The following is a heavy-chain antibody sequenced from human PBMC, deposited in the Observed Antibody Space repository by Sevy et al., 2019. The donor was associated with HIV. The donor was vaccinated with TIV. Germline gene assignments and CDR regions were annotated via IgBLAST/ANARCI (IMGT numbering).Heavy chain of an antibody. J-gene: IGHJ6*02. CDR2: ISWNSGSI. V-gene: IGHV3-9*01. D-gene: IGHD2-21*01. Sequence: GGSLRLSCAASGFTFDDYAMHWVRQAPGKGLEWVSGISWNSGSIGYADSVKGRFTISRDNAKNSLYLQMNSLRAEDTALYYCANKLEPYYGMDVWGQGTTVTVSS. CDR1: GFTFDDYA. CDR3: ANKLEPYYGMDV.